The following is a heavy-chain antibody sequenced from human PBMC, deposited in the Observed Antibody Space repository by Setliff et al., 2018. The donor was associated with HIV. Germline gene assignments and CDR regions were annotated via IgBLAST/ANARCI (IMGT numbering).Heavy chain of an antibody. D-gene: IGHD6-19*01. CDR1: GFTFSTYW. CDR3: TKDHLSGWASDC. CDR2: IKQDGSEE. J-gene: IGHJ4*02. V-gene: IGHV3-7*01. Sequence: GGSLRLSCAASGFTFSTYWMIWVRQPPGKGLEWVAKIKQDGSEEYYVDSVKGRFTISRDNAKNSVYLQMNSLRVEDTAMYYCTKDHLSGWASDCWGQGTLVTVSS.